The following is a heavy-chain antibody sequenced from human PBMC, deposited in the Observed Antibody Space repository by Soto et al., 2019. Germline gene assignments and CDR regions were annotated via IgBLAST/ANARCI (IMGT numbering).Heavy chain of an antibody. CDR1: GFSLSTSGVG. V-gene: IGHV2-5*01. D-gene: IGHD6-6*01. CDR2: IYWSGDE. Sequence: QGTLKESGPTLVKPTQTLTLTCSFSGFSLSTSGVGVGWIRQSPGKALEWLALIYWSGDEHYRPSLKSRLSIIRHTSKDHVVRIMTDMDPVDSATYFCARGLATLPVFAFDIWGQGTIVTVS. CDR3: ARGLATLPVFAFDI. J-gene: IGHJ3*02.